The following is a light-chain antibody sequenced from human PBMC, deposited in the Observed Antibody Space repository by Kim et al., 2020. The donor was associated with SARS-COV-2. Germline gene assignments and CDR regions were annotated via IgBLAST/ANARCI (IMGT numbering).Light chain of an antibody. CDR1: YSINTH. CDR3: QRSYSSLGT. CDR2: AAS. Sequence: DIQMTQSPSSLSASVGDKVTITCRSSYSINTHLNWYQQKLGKAPKLLIYAASTLQGGVPSRFSGSGSGTLFTLTISSLQPEDFATYCCQRSYSSLGTFGQGTRVDIK. J-gene: IGKJ1*01. V-gene: IGKV1-39*01.